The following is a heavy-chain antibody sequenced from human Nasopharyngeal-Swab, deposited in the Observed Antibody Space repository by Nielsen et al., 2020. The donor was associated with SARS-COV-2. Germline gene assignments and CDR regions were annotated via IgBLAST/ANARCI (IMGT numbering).Heavy chain of an antibody. D-gene: IGHD3-9*01. CDR1: GFTVSSNY. CDR2: IYSGGST. J-gene: IGHJ3*02. CDR3: ARLGLRYSADAFDI. V-gene: IGHV3-53*01. Sequence: GGSLRLSCAASGFTVSSNYMSWVRQAPGKGLEWVSVIYSGGSTYYADPVKGRFTISRDNSKNTLYLQMNSLRAEDTAVYYCARLGLRYSADAFDIWGQGTMVTVSS.